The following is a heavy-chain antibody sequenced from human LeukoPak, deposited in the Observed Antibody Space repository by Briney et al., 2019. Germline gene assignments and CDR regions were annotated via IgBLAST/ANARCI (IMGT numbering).Heavy chain of an antibody. CDR1: GYTLTELS. CDR3: ATDLIWSAQLSGSTTGGFDY. V-gene: IGHV1-24*01. Sequence: GASVKVSCKVSGYTLTELSMHWVRQAPGKGLEWMGGFDPEDGETIYAQKFQGRVTMTEDTSTDTAYMELSSLRSEDTAVYYCATDLIWSAQLSGSTTGGFDYWGQGTLVTVSS. J-gene: IGHJ4*02. D-gene: IGHD1-26*01. CDR2: FDPEDGET.